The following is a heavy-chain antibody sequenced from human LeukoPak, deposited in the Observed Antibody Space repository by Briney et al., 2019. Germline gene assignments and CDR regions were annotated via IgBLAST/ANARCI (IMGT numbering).Heavy chain of an antibody. CDR1: GFTFSNAW. Sequence: GGSLRLSCAASGFTFSNAWMSWVRQAPGKGLEWVANIKQDGSEKYYVDSVKGRFTISRDNAKNSLYLQMNSLRAEDTAVYYCARESGSDAFDIWGQGTMVTVSS. V-gene: IGHV3-7*01. CDR3: ARESGSDAFDI. CDR2: IKQDGSEK. D-gene: IGHD3-10*01. J-gene: IGHJ3*02.